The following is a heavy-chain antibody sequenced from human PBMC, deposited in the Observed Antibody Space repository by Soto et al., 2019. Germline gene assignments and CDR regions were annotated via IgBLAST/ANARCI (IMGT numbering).Heavy chain of an antibody. J-gene: IGHJ4*02. CDR2: ISGSGGST. CDR3: AKGGEFIAVAGTVV. Sequence: LRLSCAASGFTFGNYAMSWVRQAPEKGLEWVSAISGSGGSTYYADSVKGRFTVSRDNSKYTLYLQMNTLRADDTAVYYCAKGGEFIAVAGTVVWGQGTLVTVSS. CDR1: GFTFGNYA. V-gene: IGHV3-23*01. D-gene: IGHD6-19*01.